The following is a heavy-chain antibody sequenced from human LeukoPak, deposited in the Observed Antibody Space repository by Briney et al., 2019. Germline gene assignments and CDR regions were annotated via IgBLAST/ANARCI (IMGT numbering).Heavy chain of an antibody. CDR3: AKNGFAASGSEFPVDH. CDR2: INGGGYGT. V-gene: IGHV3-23*01. Sequence: GGSLRLSCASSGFTFHIYAMNWVRQAPGKGLEWVSAINGGGYGTYYADSVRGRFTIYRDNSKNTLYLQMNSLRAEDTAVYYCAKNGFAASGSEFPVDHWGQGTLVTVSS. D-gene: IGHD2-21*01. CDR1: GFTFHIYA. J-gene: IGHJ4*02.